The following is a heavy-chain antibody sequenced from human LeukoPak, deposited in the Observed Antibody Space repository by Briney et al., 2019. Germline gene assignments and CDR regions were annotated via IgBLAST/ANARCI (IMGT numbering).Heavy chain of an antibody. J-gene: IGHJ4*02. Sequence: ASVKVSCKASGYTFTGYYMHWVRQAPGQGLEWMGWINPNSGGTNYAQKFQGRVTMTRDTSISTAYMELSSLRSEDTAVYYCATYYYGSGSYYNEDYWGQGTLVTVSS. CDR1: GYTFTGYY. D-gene: IGHD3-10*01. CDR2: INPNSGGT. V-gene: IGHV1-2*02. CDR3: ATYYYGSGSYYNEDY.